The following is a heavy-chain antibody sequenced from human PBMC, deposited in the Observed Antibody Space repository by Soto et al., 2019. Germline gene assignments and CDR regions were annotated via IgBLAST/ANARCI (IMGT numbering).Heavy chain of an antibody. CDR3: ARAGSPFDSDSSGYWGFDH. V-gene: IGHV3-53*01. CDR2: VCSGGTT. Sequence: PGGSLRLSCVASGFAVSNNYMNWVRQAPGKGLEWVSVVCSGGTTYYADSVRGRFTVSRDDSKNTLFLQMSSLRAEDTAVYYCARAGSPFDSDSSGYWGFDHWGQGTLVTVSS. D-gene: IGHD3-22*01. CDR1: GFAVSNNY. J-gene: IGHJ4*02.